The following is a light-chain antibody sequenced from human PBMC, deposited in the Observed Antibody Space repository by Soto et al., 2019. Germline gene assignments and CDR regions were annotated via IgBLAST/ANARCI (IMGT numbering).Light chain of an antibody. J-gene: IGLJ2*01. CDR2: EVR. CDR1: MRDVGDYNL. V-gene: IGLV2-14*01. CDR3: SSYTSKSSLI. Sequence: QSALTQPASVSGSPGQSITISCAGTMRDVGDYNLVSWYQQHPGRAPQLIIHEVRNRPSGISFRFSGSKSGNTASLTISGLHAEDEADYYCSSYTSKSSLIFGGGTKLTVL.